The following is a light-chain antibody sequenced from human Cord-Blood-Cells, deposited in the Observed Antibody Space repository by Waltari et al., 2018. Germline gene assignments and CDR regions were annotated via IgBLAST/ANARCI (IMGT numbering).Light chain of an antibody. CDR3: CSYAGSSYV. CDR2: EGS. CDR1: SSDVGSYNL. V-gene: IGLV2-23*01. Sequence: QSALTQPASVSGSPGQSITISCTGTSSDVGSYNLVSWYQQHPGKAPILMIYEGSKRPSGVFNRFSGSKSGNTASLTISGRQAEDESDYYCCSYAGSSYVFGTGTKVTVL. J-gene: IGLJ1*01.